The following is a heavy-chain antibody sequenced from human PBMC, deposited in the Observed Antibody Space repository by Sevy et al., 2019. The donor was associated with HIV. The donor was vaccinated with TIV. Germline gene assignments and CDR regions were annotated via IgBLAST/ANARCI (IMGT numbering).Heavy chain of an antibody. J-gene: IGHJ3*02. CDR2: IHPVDSET. CDR1: GYIFPSYW. D-gene: IGHD2-15*01. V-gene: IGHV5-51*01. CDR3: ARRRIVVVVGAPHHDALDI. Sequence: GESLKTSCKGSGYIFPSYWIGWVRQMPGKGLEWMGIIHPVDSETRYSPSFQGLVTISADKSTGTAYLQWSSLQASDTAMYYCARRRIVVVVGAPHHDALDIRGQGTMVTVSS.